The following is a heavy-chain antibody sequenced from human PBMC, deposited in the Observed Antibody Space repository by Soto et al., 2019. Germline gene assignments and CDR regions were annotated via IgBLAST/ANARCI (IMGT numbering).Heavy chain of an antibody. V-gene: IGHV1-69*01. CDR3: ARPVDTAMGHPYYYSGMDV. Sequence: RLEWMGGIIPIFGTANYAQKFQGRVTITADESTSTAYMELSSLRSEDTAVYYCARPVDTAMGHPYYYSGMDVWGQGTTVTVSS. CDR2: IIPIFGTA. D-gene: IGHD5-18*01. J-gene: IGHJ6*02.